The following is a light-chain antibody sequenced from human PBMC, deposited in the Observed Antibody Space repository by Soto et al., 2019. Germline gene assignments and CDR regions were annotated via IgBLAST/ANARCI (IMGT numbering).Light chain of an antibody. J-gene: IGKJ5*01. CDR1: QSVGSD. CDR3: QQYDDWPIT. V-gene: IGKV3D-15*01. Sequence: EIVMTQSPATQSVSPGESATLSSRASQSVGSDLAWYQQKPGQAPRLVIYDASNRATGIPARFSGSESGTEFTLTISSLQSEDFEVYFCQQYDDWPITFGQGTRLEIK. CDR2: DAS.